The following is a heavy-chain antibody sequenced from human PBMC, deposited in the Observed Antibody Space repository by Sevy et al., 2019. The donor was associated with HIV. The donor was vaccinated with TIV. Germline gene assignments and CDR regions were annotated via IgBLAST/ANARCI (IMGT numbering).Heavy chain of an antibody. D-gene: IGHD2-21*01. J-gene: IGHJ6*03. CDR1: GFTFSDHY. CDR3: VRGPNCGVGGCQQISPYCLDV. CDR2: IRNRPNRHTT. V-gene: IGHV3-72*01. Sequence: GGSLRLSCAASGFTFSDHYVDWVRQAPGKGLEWVGRIRNRPNRHTTEYAASVEGRFTSSRDDSKNSLYLQINSLKTEDSAGYYCVRGPNCGVGGCQQISPYCLDVWGKGATVTVSS.